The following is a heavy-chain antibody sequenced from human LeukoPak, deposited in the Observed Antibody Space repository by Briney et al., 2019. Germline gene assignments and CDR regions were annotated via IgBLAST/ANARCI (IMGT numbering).Heavy chain of an antibody. J-gene: IGHJ5*02. CDR2: IYYSGST. V-gene: IGHV4-59*01. CDR3: ARVSPPDYDFWSGYYTGSWFDP. CDR1: GGSISSYY. D-gene: IGHD3-3*01. Sequence: SETLSLTCTVSGGSISSYYWSWVRQPPGKGLEWIGYIYYSGSTNYNPSLKSRVTISVGTSKNQFSLKLSSVTAADTAVYYCARVSPPDYDFWSGYYTGSWFDPWGQGTLVTVSS.